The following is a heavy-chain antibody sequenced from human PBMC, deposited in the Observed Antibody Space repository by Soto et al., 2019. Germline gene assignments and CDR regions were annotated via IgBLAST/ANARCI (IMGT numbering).Heavy chain of an antibody. D-gene: IGHD6-6*01. J-gene: IGHJ4*02. CDR3: AKNWDTTFSSSSH. V-gene: IGHV3-23*01. CDR2: ISGSGGST. Sequence: EVQLLESGGGLVQPGGSLRLSCAASGFTFSTYAMSWVRQAPGKGLEWVSAISGSGGSTYYADSVKGSFTISRDKSKNTLYLQMNSLRAEDTAVYYCAKNWDTTFSSSSHWGQGTLVTVSS. CDR1: GFTFSTYA.